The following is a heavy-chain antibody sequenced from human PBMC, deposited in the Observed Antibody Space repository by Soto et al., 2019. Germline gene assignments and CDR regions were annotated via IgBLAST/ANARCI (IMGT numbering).Heavy chain of an antibody. V-gene: IGHV1-2*02. Sequence: ASVKVSCKTSGYTFTGHHIHWVRQAPGQGLEWMGWINPISGGTKYREKFQGRVSITRDKSSSTAYMELSSLTSDDSAVYYCAKDGRHCSGGSCPQGHWGQGTLVTV. J-gene: IGHJ4*02. CDR3: AKDGRHCSGGSCPQGH. D-gene: IGHD2-15*01. CDR2: INPISGGT. CDR1: GYTFTGHH.